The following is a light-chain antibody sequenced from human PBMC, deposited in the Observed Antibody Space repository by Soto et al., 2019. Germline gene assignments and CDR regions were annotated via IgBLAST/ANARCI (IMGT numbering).Light chain of an antibody. CDR2: EVS. CDR3: SSYTSSSTLVV. CDR1: SSDVGSYNY. V-gene: IGLV2-14*01. J-gene: IGLJ2*01. Sequence: QSVLTQPRSVSGSPGQSVTISCTGTSSDVGSYNYVSWYQQHPGKAPKLMIYEVSNRPSGVSNRFSGSKSGNTASLTISGLQAEDEADYYCSSYTSSSTLVVFGGGTKVTVL.